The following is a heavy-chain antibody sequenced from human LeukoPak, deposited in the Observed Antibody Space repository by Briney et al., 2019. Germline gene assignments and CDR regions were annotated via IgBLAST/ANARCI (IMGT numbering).Heavy chain of an antibody. CDR1: GFTSIAYA. CDR3: ARNQQLGGHSYYYYVMDV. CDR2: LSGGGVTT. D-gene: IGHD3-16*01. Sequence: GGSLRLSCVGSGFTSIAYALTWARQAPGKGLEWVSGLSGGGVTTYYADSVKGRFTTSRNNSKNTLYLQMNSLRADDTAIYYCARNQQLGGHSYYYYVMDVWGQRTTVTVSS. V-gene: IGHV3-23*01. J-gene: IGHJ6*02.